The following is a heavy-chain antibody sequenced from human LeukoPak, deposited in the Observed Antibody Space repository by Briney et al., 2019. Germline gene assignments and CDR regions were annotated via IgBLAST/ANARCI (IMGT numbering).Heavy chain of an antibody. Sequence: ASVTDSCKPTGPTSTYIITHLMSPAPGQGLEYIEWINPNTGATGYAQKFQGRVTMTRDTSISTTYLEMSGLTSDDTAVYYCARTSPGAPFDYWGQGTLVTVSS. V-gene: IGHV1-2*02. CDR3: ARTSPGAPFDY. J-gene: IGHJ4*02. CDR1: GPTSTYII. CDR2: INPNTGAT. D-gene: IGHD4/OR15-4a*01.